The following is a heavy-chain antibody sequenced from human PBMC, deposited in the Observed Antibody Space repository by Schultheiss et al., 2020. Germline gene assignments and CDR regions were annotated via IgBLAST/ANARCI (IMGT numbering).Heavy chain of an antibody. CDR2: IYDSGST. CDR3: ASAYSGYSYAVYFDY. J-gene: IGHJ4*02. D-gene: IGHD5-18*01. CDR1: GGSISSSSYY. V-gene: IGHV4-61*05. Sequence: SETLSLTCTVSGGSISSSSYYWSWIRQPPGKGLEWIGYIYDSGSTNYNPSLKSRVTISVDTSKNQFSLKLSSVTAADTAVYYCASAYSGYSYAVYFDYWGQGTLVTVSS.